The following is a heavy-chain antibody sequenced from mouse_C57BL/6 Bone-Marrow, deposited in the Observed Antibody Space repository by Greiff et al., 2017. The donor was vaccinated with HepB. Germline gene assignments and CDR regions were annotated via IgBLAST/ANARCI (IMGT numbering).Heavy chain of an antibody. Sequence: QVHVKQPGTELVKPGASVKLSCKASGYTFTSYWMHWVKQRPGQGLEWIGNINPSNGGTNYNEKFKSKATLTVDKSSSTAYMQLSSLTSEDSAVYYCARDYYGSSYRDYWGQGTTLTVSS. J-gene: IGHJ2*01. V-gene: IGHV1-53*01. D-gene: IGHD1-1*01. CDR3: ARDYYGSSYRDY. CDR1: GYTFTSYW. CDR2: INPSNGGT.